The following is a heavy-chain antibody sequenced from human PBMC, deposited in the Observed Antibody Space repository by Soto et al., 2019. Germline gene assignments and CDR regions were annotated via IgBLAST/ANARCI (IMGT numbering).Heavy chain of an antibody. CDR1: GGSISSYY. D-gene: IGHD2-15*01. CDR2: IYYSGST. CDR3: ARGPRGVAAI. J-gene: IGHJ3*02. V-gene: IGHV4-59*01. Sequence: PSETLSLTCTVSGGSISSYYWSWIRQPPGKGLEWIGYIYYSGSTNYNPSLKSRVTISVDTSKNQFSLRLSSVTAADTAVYYCARGPRGVAAIWGQGTMVTVSS.